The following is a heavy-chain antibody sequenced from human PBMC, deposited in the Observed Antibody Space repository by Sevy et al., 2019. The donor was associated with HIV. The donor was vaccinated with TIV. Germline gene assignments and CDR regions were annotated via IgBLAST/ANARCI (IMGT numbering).Heavy chain of an antibody. D-gene: IGHD2-2*01. V-gene: IGHV3-33*01. J-gene: IGHJ6*02. CDR3: AREIKVVPAAPDRVDYYGMDV. CDR1: GFTFSSYG. Sequence: GGSLRLSCAASGFTFSSYGMHWVRQAPGKGLEWVAVIWYDGSNKYYADSVKGRFTISRDNSKNRLYLQMNSLRAEDTAVYYCAREIKVVPAAPDRVDYYGMDVWGQGTTVTVSS. CDR2: IWYDGSNK.